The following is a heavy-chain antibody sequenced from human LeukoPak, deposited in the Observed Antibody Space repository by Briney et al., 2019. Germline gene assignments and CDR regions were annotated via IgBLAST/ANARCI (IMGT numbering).Heavy chain of an antibody. CDR3: AREAVAARLSFYYYYMDV. CDR2: INPSGGST. V-gene: IGHV1-46*01. CDR1: GYTFTNYY. D-gene: IGHD6-6*01. J-gene: IGHJ6*03. Sequence: ASVKVSCKASGYTFTNYYIHWVRQAPGQGLECMGIINPSGGSTSYAQKFQGRVTMTRDMSTSTVYMELSSLRSEDTAVYYCAREAVAARLSFYYYYMDVWGKGTTVTVSS.